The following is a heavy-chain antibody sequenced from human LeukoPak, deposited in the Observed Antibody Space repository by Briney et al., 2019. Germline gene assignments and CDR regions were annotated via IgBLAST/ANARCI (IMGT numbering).Heavy chain of an antibody. J-gene: IGHJ4*02. D-gene: IGHD2-2*01. V-gene: IGHV4-39*07. CDR2: IYYSGSP. CDR1: GGSITKSNYF. CDR3: AIDSCSSAICWRKFDS. Sequence: SETLSLTCTVSGGSITKSNYFWGWIRQSPGKELVWIGSIYYSGSPYYNPFLNSRVNISVEASKIQFSLKLSAVTDADSDVYYCAIDSCSSAICWRKFDSWGQGTLVTVSS.